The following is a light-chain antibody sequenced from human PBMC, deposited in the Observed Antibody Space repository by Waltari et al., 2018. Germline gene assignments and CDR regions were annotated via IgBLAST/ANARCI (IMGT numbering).Light chain of an antibody. CDR1: NIGRKR. J-gene: IGLJ1*01. Sequence: SYVLTQPPSVSVAPGQTARITCGGNNIGRKRVHWYQQKPGQAPVLVVYDDSDRPSGIPERFSGSNSGNTATLTISRVEAGDEADYYCQVWHSRSDQFVFGTGTKVTVL. CDR2: DDS. V-gene: IGLV3-21*02. CDR3: QVWHSRSDQFV.